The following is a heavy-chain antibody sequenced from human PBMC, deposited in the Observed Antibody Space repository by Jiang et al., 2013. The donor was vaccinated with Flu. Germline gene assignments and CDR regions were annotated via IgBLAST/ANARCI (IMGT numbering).Heavy chain of an antibody. V-gene: IGHV4-39*07. D-gene: IGHD2-21*01. CDR1: GDSISHIYY. CDR2: VYYRGGT. Sequence: TLSLTCTVSGDSISHIYYWGWIRQSPGKGLECIGNVYYRGGTFYSPSLKSRATISLDASKNQFSLILTSVTAADTAVYHCARLRFLTSFPRWVDPWGQGTLVIVSS. CDR3: ARLRFLTSFPRWVDP. J-gene: IGHJ5*02.